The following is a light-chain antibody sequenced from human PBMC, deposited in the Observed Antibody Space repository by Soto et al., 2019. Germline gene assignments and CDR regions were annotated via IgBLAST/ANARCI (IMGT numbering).Light chain of an antibody. CDR3: QQYDNSPIT. CDR2: GAS. Sequence: EIVLTQSPGILSPSPGERASLSWATSQSISSSFLAWYQQKPGQAPRLRIYGASSRATGIPDRFSGTGSETDFTLPISRLEPEDFAAYYCQQYDNSPITFGQGTRLEI. J-gene: IGKJ5*01. V-gene: IGKV3-20*01. CDR1: QSISSSF.